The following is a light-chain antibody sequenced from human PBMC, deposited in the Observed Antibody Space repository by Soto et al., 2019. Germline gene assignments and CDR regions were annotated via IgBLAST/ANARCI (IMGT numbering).Light chain of an antibody. V-gene: IGKV3-15*01. CDR1: QSVSSN. CDR3: QQRHMWPIT. J-gene: IGKJ5*01. Sequence: EIVTTQSPATLSVSPGEGVTLSCRASQSVSSNLAWYQQKPGQAPRLLIYGASTRATGIPARFSGSGSGTAFTLTISSLEPEDSAVYYCQQRHMWPITFGQGTRLEIK. CDR2: GAS.